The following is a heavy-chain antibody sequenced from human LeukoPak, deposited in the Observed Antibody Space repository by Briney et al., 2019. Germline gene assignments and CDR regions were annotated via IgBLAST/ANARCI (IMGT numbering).Heavy chain of an antibody. CDR1: GFTFSSHA. D-gene: IGHD3-3*01. Sequence: GGSLRLSCAASGFTFSSHAMHWVRQAPGKGLAWVAVISYDGSNKYYADSVKGRFTISRDNSKNTLYLQMNSLRAEDTAVYYCARGNPYDFWSGYYLYYYYGMDVWGQGTAVTVSS. J-gene: IGHJ6*02. V-gene: IGHV3-30-3*01. CDR3: ARGNPYDFWSGYYLYYYYGMDV. CDR2: ISYDGSNK.